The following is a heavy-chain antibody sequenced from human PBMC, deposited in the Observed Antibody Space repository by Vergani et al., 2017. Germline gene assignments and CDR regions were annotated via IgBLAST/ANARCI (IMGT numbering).Heavy chain of an antibody. V-gene: IGHV3-23*04. CDR3: ADLYGDDGFSPF. Sequence: EVQVVESGGGLIKPGGSLRLSCVVSGITFKNAWINWVRQAPGKGLEWVSTLSASDRRTHYADSVKGRFTISRDDSKNTVYLQINSLRAEDTAFYYCADLYGDDGFSPFWGQGTLVTVSS. D-gene: IGHD2-21*01. CDR2: LSASDRRT. J-gene: IGHJ4*02. CDR1: GITFKNAW.